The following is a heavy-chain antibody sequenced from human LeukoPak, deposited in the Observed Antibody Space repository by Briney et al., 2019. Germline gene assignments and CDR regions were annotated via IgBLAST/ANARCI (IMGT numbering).Heavy chain of an antibody. CDR1: GASFSDYY. J-gene: IGHJ6*02. V-gene: IGHV4-34*01. Sequence: SETLFLTCAVYGASFSDYYWNWIRQPPGKGLEWIGEIEHSGSTKYNPSLKSRVIISVDTSKNQFSLKLSSVTAADTAVYYCARTSGDWLSWAWIGVDIWGQGTTVTVSS. D-gene: IGHD3-9*01. CDR2: IEHSGST. CDR3: ARTSGDWLSWAWIGVDI.